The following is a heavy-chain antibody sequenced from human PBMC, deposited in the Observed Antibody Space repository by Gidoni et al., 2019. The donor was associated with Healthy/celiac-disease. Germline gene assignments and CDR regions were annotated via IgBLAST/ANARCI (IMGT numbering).Heavy chain of an antibody. J-gene: IGHJ5*02. D-gene: IGHD4-17*01. CDR3: ARPGPYGDYGNGWFAP. CDR2: IYYSGST. CDR1: GGSISSSSDY. Sequence: QLQLQESGPGLVKPSETLSLTCTVSGGSISSSSDYWGWLRQPPGKGLEWIGSIYYSGSTYYNPSLKSRVTISVDTSKTQFSLQLSSVTAADTAVYYCARPGPYGDYGNGWFAPWGQGTLVTVSS. V-gene: IGHV4-39*01.